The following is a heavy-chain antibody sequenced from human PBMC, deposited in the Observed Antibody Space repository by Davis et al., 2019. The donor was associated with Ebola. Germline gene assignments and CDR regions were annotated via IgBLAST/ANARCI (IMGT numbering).Heavy chain of an antibody. CDR2: ISGSATST. J-gene: IGHJ4*02. V-gene: IGHV3-48*03. CDR1: GFTFYRYE. Sequence: GGSLRLSCAASGFTFYRYEMNWVRQAPGKGLEWVSYISGSATSTFYADSVKGRFTISRDNAENSLSLQMSSLRAEDTAVYFCTRGTIVAAGIDYWGQGTLVAVSS. D-gene: IGHD6-13*01. CDR3: TRGTIVAAGIDY.